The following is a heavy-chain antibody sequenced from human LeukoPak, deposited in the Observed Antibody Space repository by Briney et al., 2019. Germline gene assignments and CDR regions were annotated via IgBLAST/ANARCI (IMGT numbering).Heavy chain of an antibody. CDR1: GDSVSSNSAA. V-gene: IGHV6-1*01. CDR3: ARRTMVRGVIKSNRFDP. J-gene: IGHJ5*02. D-gene: IGHD3-10*01. CDR2: TYYRSKWYN. Sequence: SQTLSLTCAISGDSVSSNSAAWNWIRQSPSRGLEWLGRTYYRSKWYNDYAVSVKSRITINPDTSKNQFSLQLNSVTPEDTAVYYCARRTMVRGVIKSNRFDPWGQGTLVTVSS.